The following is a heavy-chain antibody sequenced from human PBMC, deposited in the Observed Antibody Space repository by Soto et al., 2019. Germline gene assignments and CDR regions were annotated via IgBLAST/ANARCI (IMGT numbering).Heavy chain of an antibody. CDR1: GDSITSSGSY. V-gene: IGHV4-39*02. Sequence: SETLSLTCTVSGDSITSSGSYWGWIRQPPGKGLEWIGSIYYNGSTYYNPSLKSRVTISVDTSKNHLSLKVTSMTAVDTAMYFCASGVTVFGLVSRFWFDPWRQGTVVTVAS. CDR2: IYYNGST. D-gene: IGHD3-3*01. J-gene: IGHJ5*02. CDR3: ASGVTVFGLVSRFWFDP.